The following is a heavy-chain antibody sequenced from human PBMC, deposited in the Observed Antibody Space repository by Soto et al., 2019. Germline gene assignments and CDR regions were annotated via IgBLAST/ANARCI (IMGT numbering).Heavy chain of an antibody. D-gene: IGHD2-8*01. V-gene: IGHV3-7*03. CDR2: MNQDGSER. CDR3: ARDTNGAAFD. J-gene: IGHJ4*02. CDR1: GFTFTSYW. Sequence: EVQLVESGGGLVQPGGSLRLSCAASGFTFTSYWITWVRQAPGKGLEWVANMNQDGSERYYADSVRGRFTVSRDNAKNSVYLQMNSLRAEDTAVYYCARDTNGAAFDWGQGTLVTVFS.